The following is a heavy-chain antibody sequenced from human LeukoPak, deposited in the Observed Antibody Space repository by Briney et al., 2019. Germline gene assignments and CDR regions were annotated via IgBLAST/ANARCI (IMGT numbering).Heavy chain of an antibody. V-gene: IGHV3-23*01. CDR1: GFTFSSSA. J-gene: IGHJ4*02. CDR2: ISASGGST. D-gene: IGHD6-19*01. CDR3: AKDLTLAVAGTWAY. Sequence: GGSLRLSCAASGFTFSSSAMSWVRQVPGKGLEWVSGISASGGSTSYADSVRGRFTISRDNSKNTLYVQMNSLRAEDTAVYYCAKDLTLAVAGTWAYWGQGTLVTVSS.